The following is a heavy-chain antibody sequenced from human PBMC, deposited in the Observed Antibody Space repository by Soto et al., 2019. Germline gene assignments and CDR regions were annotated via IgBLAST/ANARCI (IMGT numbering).Heavy chain of an antibody. CDR2: INPNSGGT. V-gene: IGHV1-2*04. CDR1: GYTFTGYY. Sequence: ASVKVSCKASGYTFTGYYMHWVRQAPGQGLEWMGWINPNSGGTNYAQKFQGWVTMTRDTSISTAYMELSRLRSDDTAGYYFTKDAYCSSTSCYPRRARYYYYGGDGWGRGTRSTVSS. D-gene: IGHD2-2*01. J-gene: IGHJ6*02. CDR3: TKDAYCSSTSCYPRRARYYYYGGDG.